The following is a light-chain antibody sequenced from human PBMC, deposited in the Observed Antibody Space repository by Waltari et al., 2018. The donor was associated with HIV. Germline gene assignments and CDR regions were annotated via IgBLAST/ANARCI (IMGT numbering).Light chain of an antibody. CDR1: SSNIGAGYH. CDR2: ANI. V-gene: IGLV1-40*01. CDR3: QSYDSSLSGVV. J-gene: IGLJ2*01. Sequence: QSLLTQPPSVSGAPGQEVTISCTGSSSNIGAGYHVHWYQQVPGTAPKLLISANINRPSGVPDRFSGSKSGTSASLAITGLKAEDEADYYCQSYDSSLSGVVFGGGTKLTVL.